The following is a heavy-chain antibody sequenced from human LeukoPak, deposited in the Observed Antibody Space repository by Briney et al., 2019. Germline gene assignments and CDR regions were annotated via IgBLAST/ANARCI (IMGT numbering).Heavy chain of an antibody. CDR3: ATEGTGYSGYDYYYYYYMDV. D-gene: IGHD5-12*01. V-gene: IGHV3-7*01. Sequence: GGSLRLSCAASGFTFSNYIMHWVRQAPGKGLEWVANIKQDGSEKYYVDSVKGRFTISRDNAKNSLYLQMNSLRAEDTAVYYCATEGTGYSGYDYYYYYYMDVWGKGTTVTVSS. J-gene: IGHJ6*03. CDR1: GFTFSNYI. CDR2: IKQDGSEK.